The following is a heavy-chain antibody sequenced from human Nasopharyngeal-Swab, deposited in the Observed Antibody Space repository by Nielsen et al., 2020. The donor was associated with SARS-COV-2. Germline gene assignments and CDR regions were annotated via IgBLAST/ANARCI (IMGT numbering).Heavy chain of an antibody. CDR3: ARSPYYYDSSGYQYYFDY. V-gene: IGHV4-4*07. D-gene: IGHD3-22*01. J-gene: IGHJ4*02. Sequence: SETLSLTCTVSGGSISSYYWSWIRQPAGKGLEWIGRIYTSGSTNYNPSLKSRVTMSVDTSKNQFSLKLSSVTAADTAAYYCARSPYYYDSSGYQYYFDYWGQGTLVTVSS. CDR1: GGSISSYY. CDR2: IYTSGST.